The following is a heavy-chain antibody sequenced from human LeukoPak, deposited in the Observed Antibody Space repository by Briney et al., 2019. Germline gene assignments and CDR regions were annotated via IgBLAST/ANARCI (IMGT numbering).Heavy chain of an antibody. CDR2: INPTGGST. CDR3: ARDNSVGDNAWWFDP. CDR1: GYTFTSYY. V-gene: IGHV1-46*01. Sequence: ASVKVSCKASGYTFTSYYMHWVRQAPGQGLEWMGLINPTGGSTGYAQKFQGRVTMTRDMSASTDYMELSSLRSEDTAIYYCARDNSVGDNAWWFDPRGQGTLVTVSS. J-gene: IGHJ5*02. D-gene: IGHD1-26*01.